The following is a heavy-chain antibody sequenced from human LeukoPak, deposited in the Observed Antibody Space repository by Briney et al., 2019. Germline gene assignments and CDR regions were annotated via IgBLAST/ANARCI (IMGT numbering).Heavy chain of an antibody. V-gene: IGHV1-69*05. D-gene: IGHD1-1*01. CDR1: GGTFSSEA. Sequence: SVKVSCKASGGTFSSEAFIWVRQAPGQGLEWMGGIIPIFGRADYAQKFQDIVTITTDESTSTVYMELSSLRSEDTAVYYCARGETILNWFDPWGQGTLVTVSS. CDR2: IIPIFGRA. J-gene: IGHJ5*02. CDR3: ARGETILNWFDP.